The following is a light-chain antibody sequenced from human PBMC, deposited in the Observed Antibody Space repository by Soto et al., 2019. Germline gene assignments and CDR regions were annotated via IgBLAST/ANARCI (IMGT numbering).Light chain of an antibody. Sequence: LVLTQSSGTLCLSPGEGATLSCSATQRFGSSTLAWYQTKPGQAHRLLIYDASNRAPGIPARFSGSVSGTDFTLTIRSLEPDDLAVYDCQQRSSWPRITFGQGTRLEIK. CDR3: QQRSSWPRIT. J-gene: IGKJ5*01. CDR1: QRFGSS. CDR2: DAS. V-gene: IGKV3-11*01.